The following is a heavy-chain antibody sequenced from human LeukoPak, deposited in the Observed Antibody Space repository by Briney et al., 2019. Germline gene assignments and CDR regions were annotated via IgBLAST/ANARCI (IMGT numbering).Heavy chain of an antibody. CDR2: IYYSGST. CDR1: GGSISSYY. CDR3: ARQKGDFWSGYPGNYYYYGMDV. V-gene: IGHV4-59*08. J-gene: IGHJ6*02. D-gene: IGHD3-3*01. Sequence: PSETLSLTCTVSGGSISSYYWSWIRQPPGKGLEWIGYIYYSGSTNYNPSLKSRVTISVDTSKNQFSLKLSSVTAADTAVYYCARQKGDFWSGYPGNYYYYGMDVWGQGTTVTVSS.